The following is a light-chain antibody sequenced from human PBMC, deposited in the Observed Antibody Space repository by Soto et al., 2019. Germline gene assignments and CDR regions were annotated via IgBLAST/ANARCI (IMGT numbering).Light chain of an antibody. CDR3: QHYNNWPPYT. V-gene: IGKV3D-15*01. CDR2: SAS. J-gene: IGKJ2*01. Sequence: ERVMTQSPATLSVSPGERATLSCRASQSVGSNLAWYQQKPGQAPRLLIYSASTRATGVPARFSGSGSETDFTLTISNLQSEDCAVYYCQHYNNWPPYTFGQGTKVEIK. CDR1: QSVGSN.